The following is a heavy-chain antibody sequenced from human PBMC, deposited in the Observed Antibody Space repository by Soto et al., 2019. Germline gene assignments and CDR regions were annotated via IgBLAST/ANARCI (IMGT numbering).Heavy chain of an antibody. CDR2: IYYSGST. Sequence: SETLSLTCTVSGGSISSGGYYWSWIRQHPGKGLEWIGYIYYSGSTYYNPSLKSRVTISVDTSKNQFSLKLSSVTAADTAVYYFAGVRDYYDSSGTYTNNFDYWGQGTLVTVSS. CDR1: GGSISSGGYY. V-gene: IGHV4-31*03. J-gene: IGHJ4*02. CDR3: AGVRDYYDSSGTYTNNFDY. D-gene: IGHD3-22*01.